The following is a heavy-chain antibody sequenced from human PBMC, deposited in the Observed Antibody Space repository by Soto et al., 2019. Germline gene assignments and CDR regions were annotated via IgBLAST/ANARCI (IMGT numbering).Heavy chain of an antibody. J-gene: IGHJ5*02. CDR2: IYSSGNT. CDR1: GGTISGYY. V-gene: IGHV4-4*07. Sequence: QVHLQESGPGLVKPSETLSLTCSVSGGTISGYYWTWIRQPAGKGLEWIGRIYSSGNTKYNPSLQGRVTMSLATSNNQFSLRLTSVTAADTAVYYCARGQRFSDWFDPWGQGTLVTVSS. CDR3: ARGQRFSDWFDP. D-gene: IGHD3-3*01.